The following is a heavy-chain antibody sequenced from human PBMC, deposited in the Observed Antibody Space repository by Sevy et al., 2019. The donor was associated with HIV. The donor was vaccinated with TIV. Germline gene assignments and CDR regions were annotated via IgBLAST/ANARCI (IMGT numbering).Heavy chain of an antibody. J-gene: IGHJ6*02. D-gene: IGHD6-13*01. CDR2: ISYDGSNK. CDR1: GFTFSSYA. V-gene: IGHV3-30-3*01. Sequence: GGSLRLSCAASGFTFSSYAMLWVRQAPGKGLEWVAVISYDGSNKYYADSVKGRFTISRDNSKNTLYLQMNSLRAEDTAVYYCARTEQQLVYYYYYGMDVWGQGTTVTVSS. CDR3: ARTEQQLVYYYYYGMDV.